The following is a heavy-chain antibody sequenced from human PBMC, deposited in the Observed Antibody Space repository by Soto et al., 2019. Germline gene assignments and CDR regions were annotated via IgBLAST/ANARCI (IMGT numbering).Heavy chain of an antibody. V-gene: IGHV3-66*01. J-gene: IGHJ6*02. CDR2: IYSGGST. CDR3: ATWGLLLWFWELAEAVMDV. CDR1: GFTVISNY. D-gene: IGHD3-10*01. Sequence: PGGSLRLSCAASGFTVISNYMSWVLQAPWKGLEWVSVIYSGGSTYYADSVKGRFTISRDNSKNTLYLQMNSLRAEDTAVYYCATWGLLLWFWELAEAVMDVWGQGTTVTVSS.